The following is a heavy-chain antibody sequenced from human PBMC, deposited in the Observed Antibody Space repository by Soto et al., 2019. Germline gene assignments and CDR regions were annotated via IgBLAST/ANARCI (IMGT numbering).Heavy chain of an antibody. CDR2: ISAYNGNT. Sequence: GASVKVSCKASGYTFTSYGISWVRQAPGQGLEWMGWISAYNGNTNYAQKLQGRVTMTTDTSTSTAYMELRSLRSDDTAVYYCARDFRVVVAATGRAFDIWGQGTMVTVSS. CDR3: ARDFRVVVAATGRAFDI. V-gene: IGHV1-18*01. CDR1: GYTFTSYG. D-gene: IGHD2-15*01. J-gene: IGHJ3*02.